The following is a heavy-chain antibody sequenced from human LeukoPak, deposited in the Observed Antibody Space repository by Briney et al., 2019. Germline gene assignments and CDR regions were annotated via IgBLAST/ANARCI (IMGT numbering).Heavy chain of an antibody. V-gene: IGHV1-69*04. CDR2: IIPILGIA. J-gene: IGHJ6*02. Sequence: SVKVSCKASGGTFSSYAISWVRQAPGQGLEWMGRIIPILGIANYAQKFQGRVTITADKSTSTAYMELSSLRPEDTAVYYCARGGPTTVTGGMDVWGQGTTVTVSS. CDR1: GGTFSSYA. CDR3: ARGGPTTVTGGMDV. D-gene: IGHD4-17*01.